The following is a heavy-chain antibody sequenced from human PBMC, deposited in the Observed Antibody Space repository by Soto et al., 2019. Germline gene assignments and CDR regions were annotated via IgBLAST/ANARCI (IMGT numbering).Heavy chain of an antibody. V-gene: IGHV6-1*01. J-gene: IGHJ3*02. Sequence: RSQTLSLTCAISGDSVSSNSAAWNWIRQSPSRGLEWLGRTYYRSKWYNDYAVSVKSRITINPDTSKNQFSLQLNSVTPEDTAVYYCARESSIFGVVPVAFDIWGQGTMVTVSS. CDR3: ARESSIFGVVPVAFDI. CDR1: GDSVSSNSAA. CDR2: TYYRSKWYN. D-gene: IGHD3-3*01.